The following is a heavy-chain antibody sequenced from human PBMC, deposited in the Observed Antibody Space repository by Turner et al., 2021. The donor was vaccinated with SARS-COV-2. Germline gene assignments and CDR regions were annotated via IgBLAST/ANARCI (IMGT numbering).Heavy chain of an antibody. CDR3: VKDLGYSSGGMDV. D-gene: IGHD6-19*01. CDR2: ISGSGGST. V-gene: IGHV3-23*01. Sequence: EVQLLESGGGLVQPGGSLRLSCAASGFTFSSYAMSWVRQAPGKGLEWVSAISGSGGSTYYADSVKGRFTISRDNSKNTLYLQMNSLRVEDTALYYCVKDLGYSSGGMDVWGQGTTVTVSS. J-gene: IGHJ6*02. CDR1: GFTFSSYA.